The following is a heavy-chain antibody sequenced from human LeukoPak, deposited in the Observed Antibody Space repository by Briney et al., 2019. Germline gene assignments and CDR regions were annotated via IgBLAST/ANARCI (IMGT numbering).Heavy chain of an antibody. CDR2: ISAYNGYT. V-gene: IGHV1-18*01. Sequence: ASVKVSCKASDYTFTNYDISWVRQAPGQGLEWMGWISAYNGYTSYAQKLRGRVTMTTDTSTSTAYMELRSLRSDDTAVYYCATDHGTYGRLDYWGQGTLVTASS. J-gene: IGHJ4*02. D-gene: IGHD1-26*01. CDR3: ATDHGTYGRLDY. CDR1: DYTFTNYD.